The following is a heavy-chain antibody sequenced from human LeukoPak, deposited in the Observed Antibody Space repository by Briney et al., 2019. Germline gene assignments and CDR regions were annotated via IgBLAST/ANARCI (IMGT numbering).Heavy chain of an antibody. CDR1: GFTFSSYA. Sequence: SGGSLRLSCAASGFTFSSYAMHWVRQAPGKGLEYVSAISSNGGSTYYANSVKGRFTISRDNSKNTLYLQMGSLRAEDMAVYYCARVDSSGLFDYWGQGTLVTVSS. J-gene: IGHJ4*02. D-gene: IGHD6-19*01. V-gene: IGHV3-64*01. CDR3: ARVDSSGLFDY. CDR2: ISSNGGST.